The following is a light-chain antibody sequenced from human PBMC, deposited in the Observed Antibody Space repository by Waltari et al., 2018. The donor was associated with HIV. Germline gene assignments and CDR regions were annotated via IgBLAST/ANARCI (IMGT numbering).Light chain of an antibody. CDR3: QSADSSGTYG. Sequence: SYELIQPPSVSVSPGQTASITCSGDLLAQQYGYWYQQMPGLAPVLLIYHDTERPSGVPERFSGASSGTTFTLTSSGVQAEDEADYYCQSADSSGTYGFGTGTKVTVL. CDR1: LLAQQY. CDR2: HDT. J-gene: IGLJ1*01. V-gene: IGLV3-25*03.